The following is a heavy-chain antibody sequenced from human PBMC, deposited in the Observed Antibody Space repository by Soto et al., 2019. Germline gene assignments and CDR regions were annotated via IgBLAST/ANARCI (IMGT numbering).Heavy chain of an antibody. Sequence: VKVSCKASGGTFSSYAISWVRQAPGQGLEWMGGIIPIFGTANYAQKFQGRVTITADESTSTAYMELSSLRSEDTAVYYCARGDITIFGVVPSDDYYYGMDVWGQGTTVTVSS. D-gene: IGHD3-3*01. CDR3: ARGDITIFGVVPSDDYYYGMDV. V-gene: IGHV1-69*01. CDR2: IIPIFGTA. CDR1: GGTFSSYA. J-gene: IGHJ6*02.